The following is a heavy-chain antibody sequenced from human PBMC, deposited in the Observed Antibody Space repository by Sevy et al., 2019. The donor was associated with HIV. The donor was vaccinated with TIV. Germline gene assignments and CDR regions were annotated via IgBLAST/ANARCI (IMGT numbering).Heavy chain of an antibody. CDR1: GFTFSRYW. Sequence: GGSLRLSCAASGFTFSRYWMHWVRQAPGKGLVWISGIESDGSSTRYAASVKGRLSISRDNAKNTLHLQMNSLRAEDTAVYYCARGEGAMGDFDYWGQGTLVTVSS. CDR2: IESDGSST. J-gene: IGHJ4*02. V-gene: IGHV3-74*01. CDR3: ARGEGAMGDFDY. D-gene: IGHD3-16*01.